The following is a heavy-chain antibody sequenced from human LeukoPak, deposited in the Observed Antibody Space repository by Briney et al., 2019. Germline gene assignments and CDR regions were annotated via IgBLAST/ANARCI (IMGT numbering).Heavy chain of an antibody. J-gene: IGHJ4*02. CDR2: IGISSGNT. D-gene: IGHD3-22*01. Sequence: GGSLRLSCTASGFPFSDYSMNWVRQAPGKGLEWISYIGISSGNTKYADSVKGRFTISADNAKNSLYLQMNSLRAEDTAVYYCARATFYDSSGYYQPDYWGQGILVTVSS. V-gene: IGHV3-48*04. CDR3: ARATFYDSSGYYQPDY. CDR1: GFPFSDYS.